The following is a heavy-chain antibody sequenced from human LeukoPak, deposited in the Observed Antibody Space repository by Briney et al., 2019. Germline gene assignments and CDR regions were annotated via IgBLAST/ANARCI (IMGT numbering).Heavy chain of an antibody. Sequence: SETLSLTCTVSGGSVSSSIYYCGWIRQPPGKGLEWIGSIYYSGSTSYNPSLKSRVTISVDTSKNQFSLTLSSVTAADTAVYYCAREVGWFDPWGQGTLVTVSS. V-gene: IGHV4-39*02. CDR3: AREVGWFDP. CDR2: IYYSGST. J-gene: IGHJ5*02. CDR1: GGSVSSSIYY.